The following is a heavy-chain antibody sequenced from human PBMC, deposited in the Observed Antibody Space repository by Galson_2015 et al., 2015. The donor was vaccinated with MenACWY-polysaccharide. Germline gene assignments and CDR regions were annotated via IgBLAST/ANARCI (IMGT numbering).Heavy chain of an antibody. D-gene: IGHD1-26*01. CDR3: ARVLKGLVGATPAY. Sequence: SLRLSCAASGFTFSSYRMNWVRQAPGKGLEWVSYISSGGTIYYADSVKGRFTISRDNAKNSLYLQMNSLRDDDTAVYYCARVLKGLVGATPAYRGQGTLVTVAS. J-gene: IGHJ4*02. V-gene: IGHV3-48*02. CDR2: ISSGGTI. CDR1: GFTFSSYR.